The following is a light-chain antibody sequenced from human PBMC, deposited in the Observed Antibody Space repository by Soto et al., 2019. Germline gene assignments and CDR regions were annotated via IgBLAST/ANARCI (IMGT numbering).Light chain of an antibody. V-gene: IGKV1-9*01. CDR1: QGISSY. CDR3: QQLNAYPLT. CDR2: GAS. J-gene: IGKJ5*01. Sequence: IQLPQSPSFLSASVGDRVTISCRASQGISSYFAWFQQTPGRAPNLLIYGASTLQSGVPSRFSGSGSGTAFTLTISNLQPEDFATYYCQQLNAYPLTFGQGTRLEI.